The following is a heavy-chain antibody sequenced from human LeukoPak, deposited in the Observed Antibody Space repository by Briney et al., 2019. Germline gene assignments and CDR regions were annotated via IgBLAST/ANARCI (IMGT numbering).Heavy chain of an antibody. CDR2: IYSGGNT. Sequence: PGGSLRLSCAASGFTVSSNFMSWVRQAPGKGLEWVSVIYSGGNTYYADSVKGRFTISRDNSKNTLYLQMNSLRAEDTAVYYCAKDRRKYSSGWLPYYWGQGTLVTVSS. V-gene: IGHV3-53*01. CDR1: GFTVSSNF. J-gene: IGHJ4*02. CDR3: AKDRRKYSSGWLPYY. D-gene: IGHD6-19*01.